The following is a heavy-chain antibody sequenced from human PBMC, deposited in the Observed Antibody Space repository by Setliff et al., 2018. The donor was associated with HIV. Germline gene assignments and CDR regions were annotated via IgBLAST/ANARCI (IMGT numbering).Heavy chain of an antibody. CDR1: ATFTNVD. CDR2: MNPNSGVS. V-gene: IGHV1-8*01. CDR3: ARGKGVGGVIITGGLDV. J-gene: IGHJ6*04. Sequence: ASVKVSCKASATFTNVDIHWLRRATGQGLEWMGWMNPNSGVSGYGQKFQGRVTMTRNTSISTAYMELSSLTSEDTAVYYCARGKGVGGVIITGGLDVWGKGTTVTVSS. D-gene: IGHD3-10*01.